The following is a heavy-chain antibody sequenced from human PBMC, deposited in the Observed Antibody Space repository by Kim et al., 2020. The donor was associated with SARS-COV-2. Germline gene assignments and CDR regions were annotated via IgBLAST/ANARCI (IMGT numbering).Heavy chain of an antibody. CDR2: ISGSGGST. V-gene: IGHV3-23*01. Sequence: GGSLRLSCAASGFTFSSYAMSWVRQAPGKGLEWVSAISGSGGSTYYADSVKGRFTISRDNSKNTLYLQMNSLRAEDTAVYYCAKPDYYDSSGYYWGPHAFDIWGQGTMVTVSS. CDR3: AKPDYYDSSGYYWGPHAFDI. J-gene: IGHJ3*02. CDR1: GFTFSSYA. D-gene: IGHD3-22*01.